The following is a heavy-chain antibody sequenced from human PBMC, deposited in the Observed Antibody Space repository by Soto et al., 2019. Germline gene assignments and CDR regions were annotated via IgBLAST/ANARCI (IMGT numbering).Heavy chain of an antibody. CDR2: IHYIGRT. V-gene: IGHV4-31*03. J-gene: IGHJ6*02. CDR3: ASFHHSLGDYNCLEV. D-gene: IGHD4-17*01. Sequence: TLPHTNSVSGDSIRRTGFYGSWIRQQTRPAPEWIANIHYIGRTSYNPSLKSRLAISMDASKNQFSLSVTSVTSADTAVYYCASFHHSLGDYNCLEVLGQCTAVT. CDR1: GDSIRRTGFY.